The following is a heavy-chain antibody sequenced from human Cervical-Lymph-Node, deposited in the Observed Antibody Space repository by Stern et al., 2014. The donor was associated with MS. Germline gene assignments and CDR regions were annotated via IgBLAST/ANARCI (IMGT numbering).Heavy chain of an antibody. CDR1: GYLFDDYW. D-gene: IGHD5-12*01. CDR3: ARSPATPSGYDRFDY. Sequence: EVQLVESGAEVKKPGESLKISCEASGYLFDDYWIGWVRQMSGRGLELVAIIFPRASNTRYSPSVQGQVTISADKSISTAYLQWSSLKPSDTAMYSCARSPATPSGYDRFDYWGQGALVTVSS. J-gene: IGHJ4*02. V-gene: IGHV5-51*03. CDR2: IFPRASNT.